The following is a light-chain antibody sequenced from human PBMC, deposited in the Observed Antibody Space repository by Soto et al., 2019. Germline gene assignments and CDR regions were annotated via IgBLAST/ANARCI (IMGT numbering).Light chain of an antibody. CDR2: TAS. V-gene: IGKV1-39*01. Sequence: DIRMTQSPSSLSASVGDTVTITCRASQSISSHLNWYQQKPGKAPNLLMYTASNLQSGVPSRFSGSGSRTDFTLTISSLQPEDFATYYCQQSYSTPISFGQGTRLEI. J-gene: IGKJ5*01. CDR3: QQSYSTPIS. CDR1: QSISSH.